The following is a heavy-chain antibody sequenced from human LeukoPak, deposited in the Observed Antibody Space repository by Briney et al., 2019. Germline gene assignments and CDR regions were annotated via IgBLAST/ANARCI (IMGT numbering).Heavy chain of an antibody. V-gene: IGHV3-23*01. CDR2: ISGSGGST. Sequence: PGGSLRLSCAASGFTFSSYAMSWVRQAPGKGLEWVSAISGSGGSTYYADSVKGRFTISRDNSKNTLYLQMNSLRAEDTAVYYCAKKGYGGYDPLSSFAYGGRGTLVTVSS. J-gene: IGHJ4*02. CDR3: AKKGYGGYDPLSSFAY. CDR1: GFTFSSYA. D-gene: IGHD5-12*01.